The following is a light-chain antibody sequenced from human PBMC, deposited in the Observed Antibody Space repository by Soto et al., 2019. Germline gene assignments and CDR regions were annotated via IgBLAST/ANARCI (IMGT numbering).Light chain of an antibody. Sequence: IQLTQSPSSLSASVGDRVTITCRASQGISSYLAWYQQKPGKAPKLLIYAASTLQSGVPSRFSGSGSGTDFTLPISSLQPEDFATYYCQQLNSYPLLTFGGGTKVEIK. CDR3: QQLNSYPLLT. V-gene: IGKV1-9*01. CDR2: AAS. J-gene: IGKJ4*01. CDR1: QGISSY.